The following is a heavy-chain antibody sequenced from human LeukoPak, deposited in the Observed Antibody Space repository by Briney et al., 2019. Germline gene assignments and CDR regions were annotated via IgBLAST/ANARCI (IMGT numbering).Heavy chain of an antibody. J-gene: IGHJ4*02. V-gene: IGHV3-21*01. CDR1: GFTFSRYS. CDR3: TRDLSFGNPGGFDD. D-gene: IGHD3-16*01. Sequence: GGSLRLSCAASGFTFSRYSMNWVRQAPGKGLEWVSTISSTSTYIYYADSVEGRFTISRDNAKNSVFLQMNSLTVDDTAVYFCTRDLSFGNPGGFDDWGQGSLVTVSS. CDR2: ISSTSTYI.